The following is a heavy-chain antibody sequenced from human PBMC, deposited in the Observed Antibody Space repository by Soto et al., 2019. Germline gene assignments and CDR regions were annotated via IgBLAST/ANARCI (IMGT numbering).Heavy chain of an antibody. D-gene: IGHD3-22*01. J-gene: IGHJ3*02. Sequence: GASVEVSCKASGGTFSSHAIRWVRQGPGQGLEWMGGIIPIFGTANYAQKFQGRVTITADESTSTAYMELSSLRSEDTAVYYCASPRGTYYYDSSGYPPDGAFDIWGQGTMVTVSS. V-gene: IGHV1-69*13. CDR3: ASPRGTYYYDSSGYPPDGAFDI. CDR1: GGTFSSHA. CDR2: IIPIFGTA.